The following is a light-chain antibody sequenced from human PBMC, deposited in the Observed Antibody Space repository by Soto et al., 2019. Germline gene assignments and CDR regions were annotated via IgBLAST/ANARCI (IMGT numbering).Light chain of an antibody. CDR2: YDD. Sequence: QSVLTQPPSVSEAPRQRVTISCSGSSSNIGNNAVNWYQQLPGKAPKLLIYYDDLLPSGVSDRFSGSKSGTSASLAISGLQSEDEADYYCAAWDDSLNGVVFGGGTKVTDL. CDR1: SSNIGNNA. V-gene: IGLV1-36*01. J-gene: IGLJ2*01. CDR3: AAWDDSLNGVV.